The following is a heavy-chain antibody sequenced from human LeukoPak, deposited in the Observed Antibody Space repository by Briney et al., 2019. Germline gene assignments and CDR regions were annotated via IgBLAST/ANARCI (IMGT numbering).Heavy chain of an antibody. D-gene: IGHD3-10*01. CDR2: ISSSSSYI. V-gene: IGHV3-21*01. J-gene: IGHJ3*02. Sequence: GGSLRLSCAASGFTFSSYSMNWVRQAPGKGLEWVSSISSSSSYIYYADSVKGRFTISRDNAKNSLYLQMNSLRAEDTAVYYCARDQTAQYYGSGSYYKSDAFDIWGQGTMVTVSS. CDR1: GFTFSSYS. CDR3: ARDQTAQYYGSGSYYKSDAFDI.